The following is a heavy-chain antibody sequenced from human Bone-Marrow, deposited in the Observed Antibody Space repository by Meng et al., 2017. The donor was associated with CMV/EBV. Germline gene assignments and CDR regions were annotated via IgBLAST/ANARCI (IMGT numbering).Heavy chain of an antibody. CDR3: ARAFITMVRGVTWFDH. Sequence: FAFTSCAVHGVRQAPGQRLELMGWINACNGNTKYSQNSQGRVTITSDTSASTAYMELSSLRSEDTAVYYCARAFITMVRGVTWFDHWGQGTLVTVSS. CDR1: FAFTSCA. J-gene: IGHJ5*02. CDR2: INACNGNT. D-gene: IGHD3-10*01. V-gene: IGHV1-3*01.